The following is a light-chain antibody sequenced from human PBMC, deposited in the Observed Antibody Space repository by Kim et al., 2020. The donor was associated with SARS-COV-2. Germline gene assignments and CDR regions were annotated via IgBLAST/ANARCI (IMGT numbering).Light chain of an antibody. Sequence: ASVGDRVTITCRASQSISNYLNWYQQKPGKAPKLLIYAASSLQSGVPSRFSGSGSGTDFTLTISSLHPEDFASYYCQQSFSIPRTFGPGTKVDIK. V-gene: IGKV1-39*01. CDR3: QQSFSIPRT. CDR2: AAS. J-gene: IGKJ1*01. CDR1: QSISNY.